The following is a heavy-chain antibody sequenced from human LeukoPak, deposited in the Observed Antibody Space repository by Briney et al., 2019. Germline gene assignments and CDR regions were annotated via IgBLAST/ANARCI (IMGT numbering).Heavy chain of an antibody. CDR2: IGASGGST. J-gene: IGHJ4*02. CDR1: GFTVSSNY. CDR3: AHHGVQWLVNRDCFDY. V-gene: IGHV3-23*01. Sequence: GGSLRLSCAASGFTVSSNYMSWVRQAPGKGLEWVSAIGASGGSTYYADSVQGRFTISRDNSKNTLYLQMNSLSAEDTAVYYCAHHGVQWLVNRDCFDYWGQGTLVTVSS. D-gene: IGHD6-19*01.